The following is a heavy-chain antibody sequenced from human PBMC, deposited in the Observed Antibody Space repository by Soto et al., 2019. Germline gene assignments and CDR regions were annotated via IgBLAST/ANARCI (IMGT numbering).Heavy chain of an antibody. CDR3: IASYDFWSGLHYYYYYGMEV. CDR2: IKTTTDGGTT. Sequence: GGSLRLSCAASGFTFSNAWMSWVRQAPGKGLEWVGLIKTTTDGGTTDYAAPVKGRFSILRDDSKNTVYLQMNSLKTEDTGVYYCIASYDFWSGLHYYYYYGMEVWGQGNTVTVSS. D-gene: IGHD3-3*01. V-gene: IGHV3-15*01. J-gene: IGHJ6*02. CDR1: GFTFSNAW.